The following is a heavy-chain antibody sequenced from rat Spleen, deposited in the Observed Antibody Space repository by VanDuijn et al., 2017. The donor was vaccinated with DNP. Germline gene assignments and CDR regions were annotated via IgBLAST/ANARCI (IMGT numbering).Heavy chain of an antibody. Sequence: EVRLVESGGGLVQPGRSLKLSCVASGFTFNNYWMTWIRQVPGKGLEWVASITSSGGSTYYPDSVKGRFTISRDNAKNTLYLQMNSLRSEDTATYYCARGGRSYFDYWGQGVMVTVSS. V-gene: IGHV5-31*01. CDR2: ITSSGGST. CDR3: ARGGRSYFDY. D-gene: IGHD1-11*01. J-gene: IGHJ2*01. CDR1: GFTFNNYW.